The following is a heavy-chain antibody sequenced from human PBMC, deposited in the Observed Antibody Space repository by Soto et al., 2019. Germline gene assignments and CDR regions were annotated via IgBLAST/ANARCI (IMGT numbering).Heavy chain of an antibody. CDR3: TRFPTFDF. CDR2: INRDGRVR. Sequence: VQLVESGGDLVQPGGSLRLSCVVSGFTFTDYRMHWVRQAPGKGLVWVANINRDGRVRHYADSVKGRFTISRDNGRNTVYLQMTNVRAEDTAVYYCTRFPTFDFWGRGTLVSVSS. V-gene: IGHV3-74*01. J-gene: IGHJ4*02. CDR1: GFTFTDYR.